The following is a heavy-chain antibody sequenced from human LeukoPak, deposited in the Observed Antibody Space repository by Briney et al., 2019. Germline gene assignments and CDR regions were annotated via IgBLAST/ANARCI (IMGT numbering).Heavy chain of an antibody. CDR3: AKYRSRDYYDSSGYCDAFDI. Sequence: GGSPRLSCAASGFTFSSYAMSWVRQAPGRGLEWVSAISGSGGSTYYADSVKGRFTISRDNSKNTLYLQMNSLRAEDTAVYYCAKYRSRDYYDSSGYCDAFDIWGQGTMVTVSS. CDR2: ISGSGGST. D-gene: IGHD3-22*01. V-gene: IGHV3-23*01. J-gene: IGHJ3*02. CDR1: GFTFSSYA.